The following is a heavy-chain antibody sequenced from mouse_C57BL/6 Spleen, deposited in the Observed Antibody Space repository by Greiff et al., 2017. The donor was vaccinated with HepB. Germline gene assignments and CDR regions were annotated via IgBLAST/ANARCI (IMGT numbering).Heavy chain of an antibody. Sequence: QVQLQQSGAELVRPGASVTLSCKASGYTFTDYEMHWVKQTPVHGLEWIGAIDPETGGTAYNQKFKGKAILTADKSSSTAYMELRSLTSEDSAVYYCTIGDYDYDGYFDVWGTGTTVTVSS. J-gene: IGHJ1*03. CDR3: TIGDYDYDGYFDV. CDR1: GYTFTDYE. D-gene: IGHD2-4*01. CDR2: IDPETGGT. V-gene: IGHV1-15*01.